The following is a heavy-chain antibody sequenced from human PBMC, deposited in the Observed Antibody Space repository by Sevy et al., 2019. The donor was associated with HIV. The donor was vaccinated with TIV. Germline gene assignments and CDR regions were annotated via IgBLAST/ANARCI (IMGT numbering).Heavy chain of an antibody. J-gene: IGHJ3*02. CDR2: ISGNGENT. V-gene: IGHV3-23*01. CDR1: EFTFSSHA. D-gene: IGHD3-3*02. Sequence: GGSLRLSCAAYEFTFSSHAVSWVRQAPGKGLEWVSAISGNGENTHYADSLRGRFTISRDNFKNTLYLQMNSLRAEDTALYYCARDGRGISAFDIWGQGTMVTVSS. CDR3: ARDGRGISAFDI.